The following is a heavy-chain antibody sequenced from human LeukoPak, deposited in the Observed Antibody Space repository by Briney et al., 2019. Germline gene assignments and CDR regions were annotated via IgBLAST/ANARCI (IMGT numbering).Heavy chain of an antibody. CDR3: ASSRDRYDILTGYYIGNWFDP. D-gene: IGHD3-9*01. Sequence: PSETLSLACTVSGGSISSGDYYWSWIRQPPGKGLEWLGYIYYSGSTYYNPSLKSRVTISVDTSKNQFSLKLSSVTAADTAVYYCASSRDRYDILTGYYIGNWFDPWGQGTLVTVSS. CDR2: IYYSGST. CDR1: GGSISSGDYY. V-gene: IGHV4-30-4*01. J-gene: IGHJ5*02.